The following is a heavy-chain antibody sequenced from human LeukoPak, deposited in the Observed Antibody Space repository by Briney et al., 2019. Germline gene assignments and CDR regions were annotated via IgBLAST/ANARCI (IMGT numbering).Heavy chain of an antibody. CDR3: ARLCGSCYSGGDLYYFDY. Sequence: GESLKISCKGSGYSFTSYWIGWVRQMPGKGLEWMGIIYPGDSDTRYSPSFQGQVTISADKSISTAYLQWSSLKASDTAMHYCARLCGSCYSGGDLYYFDYWGQGTLVAVSS. CDR2: IYPGDSDT. J-gene: IGHJ4*02. D-gene: IGHD2-15*01. CDR1: GYSFTSYW. V-gene: IGHV5-51*01.